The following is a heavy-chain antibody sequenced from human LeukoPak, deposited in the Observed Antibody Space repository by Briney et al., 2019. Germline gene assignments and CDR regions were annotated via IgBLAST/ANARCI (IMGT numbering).Heavy chain of an antibody. V-gene: IGHV3-33*01. CDR3: VRVGDGDYVLNQ. CDR2: IWYDGSNK. Sequence: GRSLRLSCAASGFTFSRYGMHWVRQAPGKGLEWVAVIWYDGSNKYYADSVRGRFTISRDNSKNTLYLQMNSLRAEDTALYYCVRVGDGDYVLNQWGQGTLVTVSS. D-gene: IGHD4-17*01. J-gene: IGHJ4*02. CDR1: GFTFSRYG.